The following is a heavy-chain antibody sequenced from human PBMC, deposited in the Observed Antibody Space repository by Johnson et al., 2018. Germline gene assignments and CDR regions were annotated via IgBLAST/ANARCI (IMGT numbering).Heavy chain of an antibody. CDR1: GFTFSSYP. V-gene: IGHV3-30-3*01. D-gene: IGHD3-10*01. CDR2: ISYDGSTK. Sequence: QVQLLESGGGVVQPGRSLRLSCAASGFTFSSYPMHWVRQAPGKGLEWVAVISYDGSTKYYADSVKGRFTISRDNSKDTLYLQMNSLGAEDTAVYYCARSSGSGSYWFAFDIWGQGTKVTVSS. J-gene: IGHJ3*02. CDR3: ARSSGSGSYWFAFDI.